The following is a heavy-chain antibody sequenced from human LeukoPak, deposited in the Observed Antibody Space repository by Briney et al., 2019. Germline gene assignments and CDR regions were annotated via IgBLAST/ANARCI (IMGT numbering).Heavy chain of an antibody. CDR1: GFTFSSYA. Sequence: GGSLRLSCAASGFTFSSYAMSWVRRAPGKGLEWVSVISSSGGTTYYADSVKGRFTISRDTSKNTLYLQMNSLRAGDTAVYYCAKEGAVAATAYFDYWGQGTLVTVSS. CDR2: ISSSGGTT. V-gene: IGHV3-23*01. CDR3: AKEGAVAATAYFDY. D-gene: IGHD6-19*01. J-gene: IGHJ4*02.